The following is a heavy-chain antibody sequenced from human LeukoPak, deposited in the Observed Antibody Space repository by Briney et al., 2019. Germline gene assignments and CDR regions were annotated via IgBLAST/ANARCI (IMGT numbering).Heavy chain of an antibody. D-gene: IGHD1-26*01. Sequence: GGSLRLSCAASGFTFINAWMTWVRQAPGKGLERVGHIKSKTDGGTTDCAAPVKGRFTISRDDSKNTLYLQMNSLKTEDTAVYYCTTWDGVDWGQGTMVTVSS. CDR2: IKSKTDGGTT. CDR3: TTWDGVD. V-gene: IGHV3-15*01. CDR1: GFTFINAW. J-gene: IGHJ3*01.